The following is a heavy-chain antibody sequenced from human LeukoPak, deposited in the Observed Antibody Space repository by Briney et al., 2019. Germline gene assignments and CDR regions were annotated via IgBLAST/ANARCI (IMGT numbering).Heavy chain of an antibody. CDR2: INTNTGNP. V-gene: IGHV7-4-1*02. D-gene: IGHD6-19*01. Sequence: GASVKASCKASGYTFTSYAMNWVRQAPGQGLEWMGWINTNTGNPTYAQGFTGRFVFSLDTSVSTAYLQISSLKAEDTAVYYCARNIRIAVASSYYYYMDVWGKGTTVTVSS. CDR1: GYTFTSYA. CDR3: ARNIRIAVASSYYYYMDV. J-gene: IGHJ6*03.